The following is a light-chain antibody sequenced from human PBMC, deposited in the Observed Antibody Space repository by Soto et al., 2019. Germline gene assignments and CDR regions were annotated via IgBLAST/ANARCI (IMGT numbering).Light chain of an antibody. CDR1: SSNIGAGYD. CDR2: GNS. V-gene: IGLV1-40*01. CDR3: QSYDSSLSGYV. Sequence: QSVLTQPPSVSGAPGQRVTISCTGSSSNIGAGYDVHWYQQPPGTAPKLLIYGNSNRPSGVPDRFSGSKSGTSASLAITGLQAEDEADYYCQSYDSSLSGYVFGTGTKVNVL. J-gene: IGLJ1*01.